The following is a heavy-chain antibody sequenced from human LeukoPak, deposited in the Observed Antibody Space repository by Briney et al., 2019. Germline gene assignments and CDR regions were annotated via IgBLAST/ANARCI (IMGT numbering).Heavy chain of an antibody. CDR1: GGSISGDH. Sequence: SETLSLTCTVSGGSISGDHWNWIRQSPGKGLEWIGYIYYSGNTNYNPSLKSRVTISVDTSKNQFSLKLNSVTAADTAVYYCARRNDFGIWGQGTMVTVSS. CDR2: IYYSGNT. CDR3: ARRNDFGI. V-gene: IGHV4-59*08. J-gene: IGHJ3*02.